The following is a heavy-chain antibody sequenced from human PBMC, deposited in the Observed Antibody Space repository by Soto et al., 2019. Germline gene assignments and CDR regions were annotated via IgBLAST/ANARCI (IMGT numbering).Heavy chain of an antibody. J-gene: IGHJ6*02. CDR2: IFYSGST. CDR3: ARHLTYCSAGSCYSDFPYYGMDV. CDR1: GGSISSSSYY. V-gene: IGHV4-39*01. D-gene: IGHD2-15*01. Sequence: QLQLQESGPGLVKPSETLSLTCTVSGGSISSSSYYWGWIRQPPGKGLEWIGSIFYSGSTYYNPSLKTRATISVGTSKNQFSLQLSSVTAADTAVYYCARHLTYCSAGSCYSDFPYYGMDVWGQGTTVTVSS.